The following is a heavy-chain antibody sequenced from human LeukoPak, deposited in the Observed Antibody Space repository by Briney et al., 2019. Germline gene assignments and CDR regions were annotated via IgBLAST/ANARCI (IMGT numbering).Heavy chain of an antibody. Sequence: SETLSPTCTVSGGSISSSSYFWGWIRQPPGKGLEWIGSIYYSGSTYYNPSLKSRVTISVDTSKNQFSLKLSSVTAADTAVYYCAREPGFDSSGYLNWFDPWGQGTLVTVSS. J-gene: IGHJ5*02. CDR3: AREPGFDSSGYLNWFDP. CDR2: IYYSGST. V-gene: IGHV4-39*07. CDR1: GGSISSSSYF. D-gene: IGHD3-22*01.